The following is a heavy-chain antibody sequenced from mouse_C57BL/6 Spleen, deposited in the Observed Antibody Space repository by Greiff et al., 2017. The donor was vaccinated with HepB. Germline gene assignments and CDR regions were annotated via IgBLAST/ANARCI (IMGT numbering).Heavy chain of an antibody. CDR2: IYPGDGDT. D-gene: IGHD2-2*01. J-gene: IGHJ4*01. CDR3: ARGGLRRDDMDY. Sequence: VQLQQSGAELVKPGASVKISCKASGYAFSSYWMNWVKQRPGKGLEWIGQIYPGDGDTNYNGKFKGKATLTADKSSSTAYMQLSSLTSEDSAVYFCARGGLRRDDMDYWGQGTSVTVSS. V-gene: IGHV1-80*01. CDR1: GYAFSSYW.